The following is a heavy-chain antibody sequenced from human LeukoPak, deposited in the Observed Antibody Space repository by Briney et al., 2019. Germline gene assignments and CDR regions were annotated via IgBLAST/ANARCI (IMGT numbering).Heavy chain of an antibody. D-gene: IGHD5-18*01. Sequence: SETLSLTCTVSGGSISSSSYYWGWIRQPPGKGLEWIGSIYYSGSTYYNPSLKSRVTISVDTSKNQFSLKLSSVTAADTAVYYCGSAMVLHRFDYWGQGTLVTVSS. J-gene: IGHJ4*02. CDR1: GGSISSSSYY. CDR3: GSAMVLHRFDY. V-gene: IGHV4-39*07. CDR2: IYYSGST.